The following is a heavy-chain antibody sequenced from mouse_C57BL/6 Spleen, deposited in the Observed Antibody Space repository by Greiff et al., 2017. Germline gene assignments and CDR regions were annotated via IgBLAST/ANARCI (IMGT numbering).Heavy chain of an antibody. CDR2: ISSGGDYI. J-gene: IGHJ1*03. Sequence: EVQLVESGEGLVKPGGSLKLSCAASGFTFSSYAMSWVRQTPEKRLEWVAYISSGGDYIYYADTVKGRFTISRDNARNTLYLQMSSLKSEDTAMYYCTRDGGLRRYFDVWGTGTTVTVSS. D-gene: IGHD2-4*01. CDR3: TRDGGLRRYFDV. V-gene: IGHV5-9-1*02. CDR1: GFTFSSYA.